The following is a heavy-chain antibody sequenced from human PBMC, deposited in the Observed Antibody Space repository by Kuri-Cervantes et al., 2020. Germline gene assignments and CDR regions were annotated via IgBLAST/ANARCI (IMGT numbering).Heavy chain of an antibody. V-gene: IGHV4-39*07. J-gene: IGHJ6*03. CDR2: IYYTGST. CDR3: ARRVPAAIGYYYYYMDV. D-gene: IGHD2-2*02. Sequence: SETLSLTCTVSGDSISSIPYYWAWIRQPPGRGLEWIGSIYYTGSTFDNPSLKSRVSMSVDTSKNQFSLKLSSVTAADTAVYYCARRVPAAIGYYYYYMDVWGKGTTVTVSS. CDR1: GDSISSIPYY.